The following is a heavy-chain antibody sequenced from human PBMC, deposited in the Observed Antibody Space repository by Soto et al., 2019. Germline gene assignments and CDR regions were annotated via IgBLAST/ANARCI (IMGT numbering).Heavy chain of an antibody. J-gene: IGHJ4*02. CDR2: ISYSGST. Sequence: SETLSLTCTVSGGSISSYYWSWIRQPPGKGLYWIGYISYSGSTNYNPSLKSRLTMSVDTSKNQFSLKLNSMTADDTAVYYCARAWDRYSSSSAVDYWGQGTLVTVSS. CDR3: ARAWDRYSSSSAVDY. CDR1: GGSISSYY. D-gene: IGHD6-6*01. V-gene: IGHV4-59*01.